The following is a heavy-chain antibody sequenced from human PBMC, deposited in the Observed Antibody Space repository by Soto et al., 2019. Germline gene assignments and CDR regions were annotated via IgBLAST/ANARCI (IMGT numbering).Heavy chain of an antibody. CDR1: GFAFSSFG. V-gene: IGHV3-33*01. CDR2: IWYDGSDK. D-gene: IGHD3-16*01. CDR3: AFGNLSYYFDY. Sequence: GGSLRLSCAASGFAFSSFGMHWVRQAPGKGLEWVAIIWYDGSDKYYADSVKGRFTISRDNSKNTLYLQMNSLRAEDTAVYHCAFGNLSYYFDYRGQGTPVTVSS. J-gene: IGHJ4*02.